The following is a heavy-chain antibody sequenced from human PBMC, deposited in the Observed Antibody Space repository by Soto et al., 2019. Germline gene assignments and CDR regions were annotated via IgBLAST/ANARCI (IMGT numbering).Heavy chain of an antibody. CDR3: ARLGAYFQALDS. CDR1: NGSISPNY. CDR2: IYFAGTT. D-gene: IGHD3-16*01. Sequence: QVQLQESGPGLVKPSETLSLTCTVSNGSISPNYWSWIRQPPGKGLEWIGYIYFAGTTTYNPSLKSRVIISVDASKNQFSLRLTSVTAADTAVYYCARLGAYFQALDSWGQGTLVTVSS. J-gene: IGHJ4*02. V-gene: IGHV4-59*08.